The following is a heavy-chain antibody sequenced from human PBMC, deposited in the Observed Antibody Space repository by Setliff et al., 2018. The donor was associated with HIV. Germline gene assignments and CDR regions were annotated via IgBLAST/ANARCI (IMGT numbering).Heavy chain of an antibody. CDR1: GGTFSSFA. V-gene: IGHV1-69*05. Sequence: SVKVSCKASGGTFSSFAISWVRQAPGQGLEWMGGIIPIFGTANYAQKFQGRVTITTDESTTTAYMELRSLRSEDTAVYYCARGPGIVATADDYFDYWGQGTLVTVSS. D-gene: IGHD5-12*01. J-gene: IGHJ4*02. CDR3: ARGPGIVATADDYFDY. CDR2: IIPIFGTA.